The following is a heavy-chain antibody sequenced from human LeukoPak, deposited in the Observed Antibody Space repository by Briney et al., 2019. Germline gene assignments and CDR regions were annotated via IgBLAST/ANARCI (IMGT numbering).Heavy chain of an antibody. CDR2: IRGRGGGT. J-gene: IGHJ4*02. V-gene: IGHV3-23*01. Sequence: GGSLRLSCAASGFTFSDYAMSWVRQAPGKGLEWVSAIRGRGGGTYYADSVKGRFTVSRDDSKNTLYLQMNTLRAEDTAVYYCAKWGDYDILTGYYDSDYWGQGTLVTASS. D-gene: IGHD3-9*01. CDR3: AKWGDYDILTGYYDSDY. CDR1: GFTFSDYA.